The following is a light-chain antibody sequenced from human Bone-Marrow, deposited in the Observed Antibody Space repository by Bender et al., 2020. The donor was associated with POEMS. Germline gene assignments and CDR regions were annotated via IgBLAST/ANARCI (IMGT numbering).Light chain of an antibody. CDR1: SSDVGAYNL. V-gene: IGLV2-23*02. J-gene: IGLJ1*01. CDR3: CSYAGSRPLV. Sequence: QSALPQPASVSGSPGQSITISCTGASSDVGAYNLVSWYQQHPGKAPKLLIHEVTERPSGIPDRFFGSKSGNTASLTISGLQAEDEADYYCCSYAGSRPLVFGTGTKVTVL. CDR2: EVT.